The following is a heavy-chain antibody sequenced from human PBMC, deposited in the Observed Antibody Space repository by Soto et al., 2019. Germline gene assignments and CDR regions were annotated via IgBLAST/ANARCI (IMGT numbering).Heavy chain of an antibody. CDR3: ARQGYYYDSSPDY. CDR2: IYYSGST. J-gene: IGHJ4*02. D-gene: IGHD3-22*01. CDR1: GGSISSSSYY. Sequence: PSETLSLTCTVSGGSISSSSYYWGWIRQPPGKGLEWIGSIYYSGSTYYNPSLNSRVTISVDTSKNQFSLKLSSVTAADTAVYYCARQGYYYDSSPDYWGQGTLVTVSS. V-gene: IGHV4-39*01.